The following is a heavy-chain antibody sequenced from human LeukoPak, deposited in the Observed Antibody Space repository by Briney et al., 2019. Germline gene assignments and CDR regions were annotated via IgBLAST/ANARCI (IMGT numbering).Heavy chain of an antibody. CDR1: GYIFTNYG. V-gene: IGHV1-18*04. Sequence: ASVKVSCKASGYIFTNYGITWVRQAPGQGLEWMGWISVHNGKTNFAQKFRGRVTMTTDTSTNTAYMEVRSLTSDDTAVYYCARELTSSSDWGQGTLVTVSS. CDR3: ARELTSSSD. J-gene: IGHJ4*02. CDR2: ISVHNGKT. D-gene: IGHD2-2*01.